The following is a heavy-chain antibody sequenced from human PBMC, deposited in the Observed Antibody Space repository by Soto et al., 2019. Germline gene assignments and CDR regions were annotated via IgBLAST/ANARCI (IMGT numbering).Heavy chain of an antibody. CDR3: ARFAYYDFWSGYHSMGYYYYYGMDV. CDR2: ISAYNGNT. CDR1: GYTFTSYG. J-gene: IGHJ6*02. V-gene: IGHV1-18*01. D-gene: IGHD3-3*01. Sequence: ASVKVSCKASGYTFTSYGISWVRQAPGQGLEWMGWISAYNGNTNYAQKLQGRVTMTTDTSTSTAYMELRSLRSDDTAVYYCARFAYYDFWSGYHSMGYYYYYGMDVWGQGTTVTVSS.